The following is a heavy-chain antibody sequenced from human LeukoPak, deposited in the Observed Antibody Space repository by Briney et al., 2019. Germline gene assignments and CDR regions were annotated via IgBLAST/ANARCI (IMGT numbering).Heavy chain of an antibody. CDR2: IYYSGST. CDR1: GGSISSGDYY. J-gene: IGHJ4*02. V-gene: IGHV4-30-4*01. CDR3: ARAKAGYGVYKGEFDY. D-gene: IGHD4-17*01. Sequence: EASQTLSLTCTVSGGSISSGDYYWSWIRQPPGKGLEWIGYIYYSGSTYYNPSLKSRVTISVDTSKNQFSLKLSSVTAADTAVYYCARAKAGYGVYKGEFDYWGQGTLVTVSS.